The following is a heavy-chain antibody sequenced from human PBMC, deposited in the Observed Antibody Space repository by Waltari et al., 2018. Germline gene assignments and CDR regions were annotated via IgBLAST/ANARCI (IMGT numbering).Heavy chain of an antibody. J-gene: IGHJ6*03. D-gene: IGHD3-22*01. Sequence: QLQLQASGPGLVTPSETLSLTCTVAGGSISSSSYCWGWIRQPPGKGLEWIGSIYYSGSTYYNPSLKSRVTISVDTSKNQFSLKLSSVTAADTAVYYCARGSSGYYYHYYYYYMDVWGKGTTVTVSS. CDR3: ARGSSGYYYHYYYYYMDV. CDR2: IYYSGST. V-gene: IGHV4-39*01. CDR1: GGSISSSSYC.